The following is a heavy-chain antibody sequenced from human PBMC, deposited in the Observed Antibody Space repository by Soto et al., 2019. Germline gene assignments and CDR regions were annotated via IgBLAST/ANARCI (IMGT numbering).Heavy chain of an antibody. CDR3: ARDRGQPYYYDSSGYYYGMDV. CDR1: GFIFTNYA. V-gene: IGHV3-23*01. J-gene: IGHJ6*02. Sequence: GGSLRLSCAASGFIFTNYAMNWVRQAPGKGLEWVSVIGGRGNSAYYADSVQGRFTISRDNSKNTLSLQMNSLRAEDTAVYYCARDRGQPYYYDSSGYYYGMDVWGQGTTVTVSS. CDR2: IGGRGNSA. D-gene: IGHD3-22*01.